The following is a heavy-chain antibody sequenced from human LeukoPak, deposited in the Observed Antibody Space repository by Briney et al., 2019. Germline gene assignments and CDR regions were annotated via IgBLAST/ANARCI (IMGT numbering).Heavy chain of an antibody. CDR2: INHSGST. Sequence: SETLSLTCAVYGGSFSGYYWSWIRQPPGKGLEWIGEINHSGSTNYNPSLKSRVTISVDTSKNQFSLKLSSVTAADTAVYYCARESTDIVVVPAAPDAFDIWGQGTMVTVSS. V-gene: IGHV4-34*01. D-gene: IGHD2-2*01. CDR3: ARESTDIVVVPAAPDAFDI. J-gene: IGHJ3*02. CDR1: GGSFSGYY.